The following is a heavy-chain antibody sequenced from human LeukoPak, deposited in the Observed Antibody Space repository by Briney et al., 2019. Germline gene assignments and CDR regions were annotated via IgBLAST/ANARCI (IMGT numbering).Heavy chain of an antibody. J-gene: IGHJ4*02. CDR2: ISYDGSNK. Sequence: GGSLRLSCAASGFTFSPYWMHWVRQAPGKGLEWVAVISYDGSNKYYADSVKGRFTISRDNSKNTLYLQMNSLRAEDTAVYYCARDYCSSTSCYTGPFDYWGQGTLVTVSS. CDR3: ARDYCSSTSCYTGPFDY. V-gene: IGHV3-30-3*01. CDR1: GFTFSPYW. D-gene: IGHD2-2*02.